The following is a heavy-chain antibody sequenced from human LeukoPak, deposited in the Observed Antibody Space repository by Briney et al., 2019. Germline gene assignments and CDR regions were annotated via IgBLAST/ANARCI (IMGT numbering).Heavy chain of an antibody. CDR2: INTSGNT. CDR3: ARDPPGWFYTFNI. Sequence: PSETLSLTCTVSGGSISSSSYYWSWIRQPAGKGLEWIGRINTSGNTNYNPSLKSRVTISIDTSKNQLSLKLNSVAAADTAVYYCARDPPGWFYTFNIWGQGTMVTVSS. J-gene: IGHJ3*02. D-gene: IGHD6-19*01. CDR1: GGSISSSSYY. V-gene: IGHV4-61*02.